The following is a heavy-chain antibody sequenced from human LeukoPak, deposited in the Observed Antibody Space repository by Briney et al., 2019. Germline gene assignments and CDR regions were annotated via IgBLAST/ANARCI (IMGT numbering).Heavy chain of an antibody. CDR3: ARSPPDTAMVLDY. J-gene: IGHJ4*02. V-gene: IGHV3-33*01. Sequence: GGSLRLSCAASGFTFSNYGMHWVRQAPGKGLEWVAVIWYDGSNKYYADSVKGRFTISRDNSKDTLYLQTNSLRAEDTAVYYCARSPPDTAMVLDYWGQGTLVTVFS. D-gene: IGHD5-18*01. CDR1: GFTFSNYG. CDR2: IWYDGSNK.